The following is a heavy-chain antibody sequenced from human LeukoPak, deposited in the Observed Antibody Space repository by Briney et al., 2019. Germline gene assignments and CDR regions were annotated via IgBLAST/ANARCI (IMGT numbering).Heavy chain of an antibody. V-gene: IGHV1-2*02. D-gene: IGHD2-2*01. CDR1: GYTFTDYY. Sequence: GASVKVSCKASGYTFTDYYMHWVRQAPGQGLERMGWINPNSGGTNYAQKFQGRVTMTRDTSISTAYMELSRLRSDDTAVYYCAKFSLGYCSSTSCLYFDYWGQGTLVTVSS. J-gene: IGHJ4*02. CDR2: INPNSGGT. CDR3: AKFSLGYCSSTSCLYFDY.